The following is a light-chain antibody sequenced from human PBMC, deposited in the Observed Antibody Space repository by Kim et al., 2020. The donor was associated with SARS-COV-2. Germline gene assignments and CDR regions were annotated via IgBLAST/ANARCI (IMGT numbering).Light chain of an antibody. CDR3: LQYNGFPPFT. CDR2: DAS. Sequence: SVGDRVTITCQASQDIGSYLNWYQQKPGKAPKLLIHDASNLKIGVPSRFSGTGSRTDFTFTISSLQLEDIATYYCLQYNGFPPFTFGPGTKVDIK. CDR1: QDIGSY. J-gene: IGKJ3*01. V-gene: IGKV1-33*01.